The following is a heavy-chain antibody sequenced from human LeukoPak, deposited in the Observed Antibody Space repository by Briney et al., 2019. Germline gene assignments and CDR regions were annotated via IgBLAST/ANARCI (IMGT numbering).Heavy chain of an antibody. CDR3: AGHIVVVPAATGSRNYYYYGMDV. CDR1: GYTFTSYG. D-gene: IGHD2-2*01. J-gene: IGHJ6*02. CDR2: ISAYNGNT. V-gene: IGHV1-18*01. Sequence: ASVKVSCKASGYTFTSYGISWVRQAPGQGLEWMGWISAYNGNTNYAQKLQGRVTMTTDTSTSTAYMELRSLRSDDTAVYYCAGHIVVVPAATGSRNYYYYGMDVWGQGTTVTVSS.